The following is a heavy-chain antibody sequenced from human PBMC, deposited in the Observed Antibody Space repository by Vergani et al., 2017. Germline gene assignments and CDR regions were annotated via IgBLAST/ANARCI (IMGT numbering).Heavy chain of an antibody. Sequence: QVQLVESGGGLVKPGGSLRLSCAASGFTFSDYYMSWIRQAPGKGLEWVSYISSSGSTIYYADSGKGRFTISRDNAKNSLYLQMNSLRAADTAVYYCARDYYDFWSGYPDQYYYYYMDFWGQGTTVTVSS. CDR3: ARDYYDFWSGYPDQYYYYYMDF. CDR1: GFTFSDYY. CDR2: ISSSGSTI. V-gene: IGHV3-11*01. J-gene: IGHJ6*03. D-gene: IGHD3-3*01.